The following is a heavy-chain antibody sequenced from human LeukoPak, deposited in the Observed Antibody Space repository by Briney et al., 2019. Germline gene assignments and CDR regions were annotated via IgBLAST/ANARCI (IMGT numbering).Heavy chain of an antibody. CDR3: ARGVVYQGYGPAGLDY. D-gene: IGHD5-18*01. CDR2: IYYSGST. J-gene: IGHJ4*02. Sequence: SETLSLTCTVSGGSISSYYWSWIRQPPGKGLEWIGYIYYSGSTNYNPSLKSRVTISVDTSKNQFSLKLSSVTAADTAVYYCARGVVYQGYGPAGLDYWGQGTLVTVSS. CDR1: GGSISSYY. V-gene: IGHV4-59*12.